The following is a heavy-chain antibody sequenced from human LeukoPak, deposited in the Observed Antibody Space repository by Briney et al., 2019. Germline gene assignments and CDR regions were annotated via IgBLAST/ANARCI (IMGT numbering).Heavy chain of an antibody. Sequence: SETLSLTCTVSSGSISSYYWSWIRQPPGKGLEWIGYIFYSGSTDYNPSLKSRVTISVDTSKNQFSLKLSSVTAADTAVYYCATYYYDSSGYYHFDYWGQGTLVTVSS. CDR2: IFYSGST. D-gene: IGHD3-22*01. V-gene: IGHV4-59*01. CDR1: SGSISSYY. J-gene: IGHJ4*02. CDR3: ATYYYDSSGYYHFDY.